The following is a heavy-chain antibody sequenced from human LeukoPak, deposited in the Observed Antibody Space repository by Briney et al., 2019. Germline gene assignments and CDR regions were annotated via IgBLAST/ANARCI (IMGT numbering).Heavy chain of an antibody. J-gene: IGHJ4*02. V-gene: IGHV3-23*01. Sequence: PGGSLRLSCAASGFTFSSYAMTWVRQAPGKGLEWVSAFSGRAGTTYYADSVKGRFTISRDNSKNTLYLQMNSLKAEDTAVYYCARGVWFGESWAGYWGQGTLVTVSS. D-gene: IGHD3-10*01. CDR1: GFTFSSYA. CDR2: FSGRAGTT. CDR3: ARGVWFGESWAGY.